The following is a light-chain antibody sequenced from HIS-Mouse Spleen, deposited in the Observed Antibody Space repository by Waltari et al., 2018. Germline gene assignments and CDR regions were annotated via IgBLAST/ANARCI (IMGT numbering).Light chain of an antibody. CDR2: EGS. CDR3: CSYAGSSTFVV. CDR1: SSDVGRYNL. Sequence: QSALTQPASVSGSPGQSITISCTGTSSDVGRYNLVSWYQQHPGKAPKVILYEGSKRPSGVSNRFSGSKSGNTASLTISGLQAEDEADYYCCSYAGSSTFVVFGGGTKLTVL. J-gene: IGLJ2*01. V-gene: IGLV2-23*01.